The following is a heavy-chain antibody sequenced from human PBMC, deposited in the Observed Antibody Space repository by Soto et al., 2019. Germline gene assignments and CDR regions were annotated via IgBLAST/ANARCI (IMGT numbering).Heavy chain of an antibody. CDR1: GFTFSSYL. D-gene: IGHD2-21*01. V-gene: IGHV3-30-3*01. Sequence: QVQLVESGGGVVQPGRSLRLSCATSGFTFSSYLIHWVRQTPDKGLEWVAFISRDGSNEYYADSVKGRFTISRDNSKXXXXXXXXXXXXXXXXXXXXXXXXXXXSDCDLGYWGQGTLVTVSS. CDR2: ISRDGSNE. J-gene: IGHJ4*02. CDR3: XXXXXXXSDCDLGY.